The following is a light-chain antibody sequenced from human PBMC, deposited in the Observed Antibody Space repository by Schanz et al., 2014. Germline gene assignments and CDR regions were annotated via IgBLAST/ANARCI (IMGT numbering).Light chain of an antibody. CDR2: GAS. Sequence: EIVMTQSPATLSVSPGETATLSCRASQSVSNKLAWYQHKPGQAPRLLIYGASSRATGIPDRFSGSGCGRDFTLTISRLEPEDFAVYYCQQYGTSPLTFGKGTRVEIK. V-gene: IGKV3-20*01. CDR1: QSVSNK. CDR3: QQYGTSPLT. J-gene: IGKJ4*01.